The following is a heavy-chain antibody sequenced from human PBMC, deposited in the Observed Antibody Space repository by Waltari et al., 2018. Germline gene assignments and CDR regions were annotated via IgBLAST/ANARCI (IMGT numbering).Heavy chain of an antibody. D-gene: IGHD3-22*01. CDR2: IHYSGST. Sequence: QVQLKESGPGLVKPSETLSLPCTVSGGSISSYYWSWIRQPPGKGLEWIGYIHYSGSTNYNPSLKSRVTMSIDTSKNQFSLELSSVTAADTAVYYCARAPGVRVGFDFWGQGTLVTVSS. V-gene: IGHV4-59*01. J-gene: IGHJ4*02. CDR1: GGSISSYY. CDR3: ARAPGVRVGFDF.